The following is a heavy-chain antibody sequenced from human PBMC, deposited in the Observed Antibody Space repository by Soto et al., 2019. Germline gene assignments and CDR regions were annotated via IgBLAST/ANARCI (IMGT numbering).Heavy chain of an antibody. J-gene: IGHJ6*02. Sequence: TLSLTCTVSGDSINNYYWTWIRQPPGKGLEWIGYIYDSGSTSYNPSLKSRLTISVDTSKNQFSLKVKSVTAADTAVYYCARGTKYYYQGMDVWGQGTTVTVSS. CDR2: IYDSGST. CDR1: GDSINNYY. CDR3: ARGTKYYYQGMDV. V-gene: IGHV4-59*01.